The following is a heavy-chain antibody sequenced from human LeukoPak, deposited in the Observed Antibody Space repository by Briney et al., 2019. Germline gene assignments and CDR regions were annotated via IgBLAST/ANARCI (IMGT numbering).Heavy chain of an antibody. D-gene: IGHD3-22*01. CDR3: AKDPPRSRAIVDAFDV. Sequence: GGSLRPSCAASGFTFSSNAMIWVRQAPGKGLEWVSVISGSGSSTDYADSVKGRFTISRDNSKNALYLQMNSLRVEDTAVYYCAKDPPRSRAIVDAFDVWGQGTMVTVSS. CDR1: GFTFSSNA. CDR2: ISGSGSST. V-gene: IGHV3-23*01. J-gene: IGHJ3*01.